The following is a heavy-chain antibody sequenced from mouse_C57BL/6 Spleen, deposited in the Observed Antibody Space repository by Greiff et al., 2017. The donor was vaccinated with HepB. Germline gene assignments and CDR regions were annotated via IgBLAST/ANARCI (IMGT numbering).Heavy chain of an antibody. CDR1: GYSFTGYF. V-gene: IGHV1-20*01. Sequence: EVQLQQSGPELVKPGDSVKISCKASGYSFTGYFMNWVMQSHGKSLEWIGRINPYNGDTFYNQKFKGKATLTVDKSSSTAHMELRSLTSEDSAVYYCARRGDYYYGMEYWGQGTSVTVSS. CDR2: INPYNGDT. CDR3: ARRGDYYYGMEY. J-gene: IGHJ4*01.